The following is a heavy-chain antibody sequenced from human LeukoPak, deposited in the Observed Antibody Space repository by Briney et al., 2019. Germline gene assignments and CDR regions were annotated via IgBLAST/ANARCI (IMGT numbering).Heavy chain of an antibody. V-gene: IGHV3-48*04. CDR2: ISSSGSTI. CDR1: GFIFSSHG. Sequence: PGGSLRLSCAASGFIFSSHGMNWVRQAPGKGLEWVSYISSSGSTIYYADSVKGRFTISRDNAKKSLYLQMDSLRAEDTAVYYCARDGGDYGSGSYYAYWGQGTLVTVSS. D-gene: IGHD3-10*01. CDR3: ARDGGDYGSGSYYAY. J-gene: IGHJ4*02.